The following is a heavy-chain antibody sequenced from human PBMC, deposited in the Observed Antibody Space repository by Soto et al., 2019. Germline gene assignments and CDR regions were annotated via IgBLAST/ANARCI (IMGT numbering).Heavy chain of an antibody. Sequence: SVKVSCKASGGTFSSYTISWVRQAPGQGLEWMGRIIPILGIANYAQKFQGRVTITADKSTSTAYMELSSLRSEDTAVYYCARAGTGCSGGSCYPAYYYMDVWGKGTTVTVSS. CDR3: ARAGTGCSGGSCYPAYYYMDV. CDR1: GGTFSSYT. D-gene: IGHD2-15*01. V-gene: IGHV1-69*02. J-gene: IGHJ6*03. CDR2: IIPILGIA.